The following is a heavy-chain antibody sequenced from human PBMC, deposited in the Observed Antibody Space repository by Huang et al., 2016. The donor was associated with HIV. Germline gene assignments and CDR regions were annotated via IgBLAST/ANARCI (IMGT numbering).Heavy chain of an antibody. D-gene: IGHD2-21*02. CDR2: IYPGDSDV. CDR3: ARPPTYSDDGGYYIDAFGV. CDR1: GYSFTRQW. V-gene: IGHV5-51*03. Sequence: EVQLLQSGAEMKRPGESLKISCKVSGYSFTRQWIGWVRQMPGKGPEWMGIIYPGDSDVKYSPTFQGQVTISADNAISTAYLQWKSLKVSDTAMYFCARPPTYSDDGGYYIDAFGVWGRGTMVTVS. J-gene: IGHJ3*01.